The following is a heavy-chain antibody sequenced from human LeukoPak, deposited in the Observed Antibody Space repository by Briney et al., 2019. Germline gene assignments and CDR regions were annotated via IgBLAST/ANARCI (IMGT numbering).Heavy chain of an antibody. CDR1: GYTFINYN. CDR2: VNPSGDST. D-gene: IGHD5-24*01. Sequence: ASVKVSCKASGYTFINYNIHWLRQAPGQGREWMGIVNPSGDSTNYAQNFQGRVTMTGDTSTSTVYMELSSLRSEDTAVYYCARVRDGYNDAYDIWGQGTMVTVTS. CDR3: ARVRDGYNDAYDI. J-gene: IGHJ3*02. V-gene: IGHV1-46*01.